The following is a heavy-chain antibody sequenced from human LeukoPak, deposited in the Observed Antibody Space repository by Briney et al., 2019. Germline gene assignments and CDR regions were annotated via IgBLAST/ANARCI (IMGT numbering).Heavy chain of an antibody. CDR2: ISHDGSYE. CDR3: AKDGLWFGDLTYFDY. D-gene: IGHD3-10*01. V-gene: IGHV3-30*18. J-gene: IGHJ4*02. CDR1: GFTFSSFG. Sequence: PGGSLRLSCAGSGFTFSSFGMHWVRQAPGKGPEGVAVISHDGSYEYYADSMKGRFTISRDTSKNTLYLQMNSLRAEDTAVYYCAKDGLWFGDLTYFDYWGQGVLVTVSS.